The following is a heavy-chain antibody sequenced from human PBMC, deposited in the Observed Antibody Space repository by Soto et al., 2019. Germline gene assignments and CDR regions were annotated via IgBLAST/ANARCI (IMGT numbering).Heavy chain of an antibody. CDR1: GYTFTSYG. CDR3: ARVPDFQH. Sequence: QVQLVQSGAEVKKPGASVKVSCKASGYTFTSYGISWVRQAPGQGLEWMGWISAYNGNTNYAPKLQGRVTMTPDTSTSQAELGLRRLRCGDPGVYYCARVPDFQHWGQGTLVTVSS. CDR2: ISAYNGNT. J-gene: IGHJ1*01. V-gene: IGHV1-18*04.